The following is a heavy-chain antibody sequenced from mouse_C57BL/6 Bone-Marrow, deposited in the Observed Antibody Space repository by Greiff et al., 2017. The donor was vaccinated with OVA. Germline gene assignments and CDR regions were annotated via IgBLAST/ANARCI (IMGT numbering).Heavy chain of an antibody. CDR2: IYPGDGDT. CDR3: ARRTIYDGYYDYFDY. J-gene: IGHJ2*01. V-gene: IGHV1-82*01. CDR1: GYAFSSSW. Sequence: VKLMESGPELVKPGASVKISCKASGYAFSSSWMNWVKQRPGKGLEWIGRIYPGDGDTNYNGKFKGKATLTADKSSSTAYMQLSSLTSEDSAVYFCARRTIYDGYYDYFDYWGQGTTLTVSS. D-gene: IGHD2-3*01.